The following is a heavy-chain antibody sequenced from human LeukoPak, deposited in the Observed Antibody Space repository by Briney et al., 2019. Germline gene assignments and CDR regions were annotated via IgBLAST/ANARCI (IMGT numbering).Heavy chain of an antibody. J-gene: IGHJ4*02. CDR2: IRSKAYGGTT. Sequence: GGSLRLSRTASGFTFGDYAMSWVRQAPGKGLEWVGFIRSKAYGGTTEYAASVKGRFTISRDDSKSIAYLQMNSLKTEDTAVYYCTRVGIAVAPFDYWGQGTLVTVSS. V-gene: IGHV3-49*04. CDR3: TRVGIAVAPFDY. D-gene: IGHD6-19*01. CDR1: GFTFGDYA.